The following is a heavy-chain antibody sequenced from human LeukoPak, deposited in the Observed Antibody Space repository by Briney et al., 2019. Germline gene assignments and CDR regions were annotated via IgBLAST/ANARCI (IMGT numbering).Heavy chain of an antibody. J-gene: IGHJ6*02. CDR2: ISWDGGST. CDR3: AKASIGTVAHYYGMDV. Sequence: GGSLRLSCAASGFTFDDYTMDWVRQAPGKGLEWVSLISWDGGSTYYADSVKGRFTISRDNSKNSLYLQMNSLRTEDTALYYCAKASIGTVAHYYGMDVWGQGSTVTVSS. CDR1: GFTFDDYT. D-gene: IGHD4-23*01. V-gene: IGHV3-43*01.